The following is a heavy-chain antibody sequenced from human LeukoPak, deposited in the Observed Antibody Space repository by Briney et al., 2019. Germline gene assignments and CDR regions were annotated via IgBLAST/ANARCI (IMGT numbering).Heavy chain of an antibody. CDR2: IYYSGST. J-gene: IGHJ4*02. CDR1: GGSISSGDYY. V-gene: IGHV4-30-4*01. CDR3: ARDLLNEGNHLDY. Sequence: SETLSLTCTVSGGSISSGDYYWSWIRQPPGKGLEWIGYIYYSGSTYYNPSLKSRVTISVDTSKNQLSLKLSSVTAADTAVYYCARDLLNEGNHLDYWGQGTLVTVSS. D-gene: IGHD4-23*01.